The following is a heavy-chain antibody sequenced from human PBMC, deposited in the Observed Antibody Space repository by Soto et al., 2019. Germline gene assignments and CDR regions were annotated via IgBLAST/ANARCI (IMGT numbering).Heavy chain of an antibody. CDR2: IYWDDDK. CDR1: GFSLTTRGVG. V-gene: IGHV2-5*02. Sequence: QITLKESGPTLVKPTQTLTLTCTFSGFSLTTRGVGVGWIRQPPGKALECLALIYWDDDKRSTPSLQSRLSPPKDTSKNQVVLTMTNVDPVDTATYYCAHIPNYYQYDWFDPWGQGTLVSVSS. CDR3: AHIPNYYQYDWFDP. J-gene: IGHJ5*02. D-gene: IGHD3-16*01.